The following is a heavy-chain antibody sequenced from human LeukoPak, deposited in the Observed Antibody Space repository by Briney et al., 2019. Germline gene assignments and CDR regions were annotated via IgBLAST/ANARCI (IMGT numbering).Heavy chain of an antibody. CDR2: IYYSGST. CDR1: GGSISSYY. Sequence: SETLSLTCTVSGGSISSYYWSWIRQPPGKGLEWIGYIYYSGSTNYNPSLKSRVTISVDTSKNQISLKLSSVTAADTAVYYCARRKGSATGNWFDPWGQGTLVTVSS. CDR3: ARRKGSATGNWFDP. J-gene: IGHJ5*02. V-gene: IGHV4-59*08. D-gene: IGHD5-12*01.